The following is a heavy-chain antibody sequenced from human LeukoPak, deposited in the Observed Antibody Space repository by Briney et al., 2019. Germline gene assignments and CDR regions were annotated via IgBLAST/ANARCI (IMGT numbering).Heavy chain of an antibody. D-gene: IGHD3-22*01. Sequence: ASVKVSCKASGYTFTYFYIHWVRQAPGQGLEWMGIINPRSGSTTYAQRLQGRVTMTRDTSTSTIFLELSSLTSEDTAVYYCARVNYDSSGYKAQFFDYWGQGTLVTVSS. CDR2: INPRSGST. CDR3: ARVNYDSSGYKAQFFDY. V-gene: IGHV1-46*04. CDR1: GYTFTYFY. J-gene: IGHJ4*02.